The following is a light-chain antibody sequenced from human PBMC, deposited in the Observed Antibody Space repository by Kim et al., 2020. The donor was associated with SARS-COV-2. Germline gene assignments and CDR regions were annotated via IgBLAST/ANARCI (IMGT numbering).Light chain of an antibody. V-gene: IGLV2-14*03. CDR3: SSYTSSSTWV. CDR1: SSHVGGYNY. Sequence: GPAITISDTGTSSHVGGYNYVSWYQHHPGKAPKLMIYDVSKRPSGVSNRFSGSKSGNTASLTISGLQAEDAANYYCSSYTSSSTWVFGGGTQLTVL. J-gene: IGLJ3*02. CDR2: DVS.